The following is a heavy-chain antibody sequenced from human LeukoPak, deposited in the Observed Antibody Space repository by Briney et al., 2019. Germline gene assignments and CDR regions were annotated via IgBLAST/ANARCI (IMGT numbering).Heavy chain of an antibody. Sequence: PGGTLSLSCAASGFTFSTYGMSWVRQAPGKGLEWVSAISGRGGSTYYADSVKGRFTISRDNSKNTLYLQMNSLRAEDTAVYYCAKGFMYEVTTELDYWGQGTLVTVSS. CDR2: ISGRGGST. CDR1: GFTFSTYG. J-gene: IGHJ4*02. V-gene: IGHV3-23*01. D-gene: IGHD4-17*01. CDR3: AKGFMYEVTTELDY.